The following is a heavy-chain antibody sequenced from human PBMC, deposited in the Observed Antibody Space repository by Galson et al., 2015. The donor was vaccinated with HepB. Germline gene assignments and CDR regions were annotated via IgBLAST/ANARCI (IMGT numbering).Heavy chain of an antibody. D-gene: IGHD2/OR15-2a*01. CDR3: ATDLRANRLLFEFDF. J-gene: IGHJ5*01. CDR2: IYTTSYYI. V-gene: IGHV3-21*01. Sequence: SLRLSCAGSGFTFSSYSMNWVRQAPGKGLEWVASIYTTSYYIYYAELARGRFTISRDNARNSLYLQMNSLTAEDTAVYYCATDLRANRLLFEFDFWGQGTLVTVSS. CDR1: GFTFSSYS.